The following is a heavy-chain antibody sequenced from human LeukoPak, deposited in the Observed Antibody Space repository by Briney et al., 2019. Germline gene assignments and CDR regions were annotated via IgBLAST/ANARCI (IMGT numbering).Heavy chain of an antibody. D-gene: IGHD3-3*01. CDR2: ISGFSGSGHNT. Sequence: GGSLRLSCAASGFTFSNYAMSWVRQAPGKGLEWVSSISGFSGSGHNTYYSESVLGRFTISRDDSKNTLYLQMSSLRAEDTAIYYCARWSDYWGQGLLVTVSS. V-gene: IGHV3-23*01. J-gene: IGHJ4*02. CDR1: GFTFSNYA. CDR3: ARWSDY.